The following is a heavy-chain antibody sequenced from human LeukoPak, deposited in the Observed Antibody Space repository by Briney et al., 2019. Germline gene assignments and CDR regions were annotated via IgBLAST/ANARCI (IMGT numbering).Heavy chain of an antibody. Sequence: PGRSLRLSCAASGVTFSSCAMHWVRQAPGKGLEWVSYISDTSRTIYYADSVQGRFTISRDNAKNTVYLQMNSLRAEDTAVYYCAKAEPASGYDYWGQGTLVTVSS. V-gene: IGHV3-48*01. CDR2: ISDTSRTI. D-gene: IGHD6-13*01. J-gene: IGHJ4*02. CDR3: AKAEPASGYDY. CDR1: GVTFSSCA.